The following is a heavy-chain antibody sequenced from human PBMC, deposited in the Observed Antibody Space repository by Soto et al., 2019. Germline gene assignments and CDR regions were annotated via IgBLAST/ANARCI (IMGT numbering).Heavy chain of an antibody. CDR3: ARGFRTYYYGSGYYYGMDV. V-gene: IGHV1-8*02. CDR2: INPKSGNT. D-gene: IGHD3-10*01. CDR1: GYSFTDYH. J-gene: IGHJ6*02. Sequence: ASVKVSCKASGYSFTDYHIHWVRQAPGQGLEWLGRINPKSGNTGYAQKFQGRVTMTRNTSISTAYMELSSLRSEDTAVYYCARGFRTYYYGSGYYYGMDVWGQGTTVTVSS.